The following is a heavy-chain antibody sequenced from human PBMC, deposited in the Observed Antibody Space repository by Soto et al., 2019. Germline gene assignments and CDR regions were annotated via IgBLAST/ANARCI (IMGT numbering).Heavy chain of an antibody. Sequence: SETLSLTCTVSGVSVGSGSYYWSWIRQPPGKGLEWIGYIYYSGSTNYNPSLKSRVTISVDTSKNQFSLKLSSVTAADTAVYYCARYGSGTSVWFDPWGQGTLVTLS. CDR2: IYYSGST. V-gene: IGHV4-61*01. CDR1: GVSVGSGSYY. D-gene: IGHD3-10*01. CDR3: ARYGSGTSVWFDP. J-gene: IGHJ5*02.